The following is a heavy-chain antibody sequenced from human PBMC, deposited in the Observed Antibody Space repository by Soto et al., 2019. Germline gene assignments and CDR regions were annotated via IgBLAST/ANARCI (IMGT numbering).Heavy chain of an antibody. CDR3: AIFLSHDGQTRYYYYYYYMDV. J-gene: IGHJ6*03. CDR1: GGSFSGYY. CDR2: INHSGST. Sequence: PSETLSLTCAVYGGSFSGYYWSWIRQPPGKGLEWIGEINHSGSTNYNPSLKSRVTISVDTSKNQFSLKLSSVTAADTAVYYCAIFLSHDGQTRYYYYYYYMDVWGKGTTVTVSS. D-gene: IGHD3-3*01. V-gene: IGHV4-34*01.